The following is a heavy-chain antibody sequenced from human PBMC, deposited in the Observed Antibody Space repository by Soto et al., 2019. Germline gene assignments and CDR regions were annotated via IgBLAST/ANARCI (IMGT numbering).Heavy chain of an antibody. J-gene: IGHJ6*02. V-gene: IGHV3-21*01. CDR3: ARDSYTAMGIDYYDYGMDV. Sequence: PGGSLRLSCAASGFTFSSYSMNWVRQAPGKGLEWVSSISSSSSYIYYADSVKGRFTISRDNAKNSLYLQMNSLRAEDTAVYYCARDSYTAMGIDYYDYGMDVWGQGTTVTVSS. D-gene: IGHD5-18*01. CDR1: GFTFSSYS. CDR2: ISSSSSYI.